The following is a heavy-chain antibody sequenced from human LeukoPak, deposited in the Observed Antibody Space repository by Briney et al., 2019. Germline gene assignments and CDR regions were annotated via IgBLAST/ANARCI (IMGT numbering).Heavy chain of an antibody. Sequence: GGSLRLSCAASGFTFSDHYLDWVRQAPGKGLEWVGRSRSKTNRYTTQYAASVKGRFTISRDDSKNSLYLQMNSLRAEDTAVYYCARVAVHYYDSLDAFDIWGQGTMVTVSS. CDR2: SRSKTNRYTT. D-gene: IGHD3-22*01. CDR3: ARVAVHYYDSLDAFDI. J-gene: IGHJ3*02. CDR1: GFTFSDHY. V-gene: IGHV3-72*01.